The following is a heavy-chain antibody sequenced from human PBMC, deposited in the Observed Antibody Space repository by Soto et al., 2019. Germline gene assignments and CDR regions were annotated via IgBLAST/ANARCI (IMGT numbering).Heavy chain of an antibody. J-gene: IGHJ4*02. Sequence: GGSLRLSCTASGFTFGDYAMSWFRQAPEKRQERVVFIRSKAYGGTTEYAASVKGRFTISRDDSKSNAYLQMNSLKTEDTAVYYCTRDGYIGYCSGGSCWNYFDYWGQGTLVTVSS. CDR2: IRSKAYGGTT. V-gene: IGHV3-49*03. CDR1: GFTFGDYA. D-gene: IGHD2-15*01. CDR3: TRDGYIGYCSGGSCWNYFDY.